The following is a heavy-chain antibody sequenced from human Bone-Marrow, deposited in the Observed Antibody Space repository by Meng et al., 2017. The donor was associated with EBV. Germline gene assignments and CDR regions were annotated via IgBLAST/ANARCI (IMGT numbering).Heavy chain of an antibody. CDR3: ARDLLAYYDSSGYYPTFDY. J-gene: IGHJ4*02. V-gene: IGHV1-69*01. D-gene: IGHD3-22*01. CDR2: IIPIFGTA. CDR1: GGTFSSYA. Sequence: GQLVRLGAGVKKPGSWVKVSCKAPGGTFSSYAISWVRQAPGQGLEWMGGIIPIFGTANYAQKFQGRVTITADESTSTAYMELSSLRSEDTAVYYCARDLLAYYDSSGYYPTFDYWGQGTLVTVSS.